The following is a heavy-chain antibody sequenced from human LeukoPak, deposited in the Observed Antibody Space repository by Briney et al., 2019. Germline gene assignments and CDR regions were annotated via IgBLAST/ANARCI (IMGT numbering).Heavy chain of an antibody. V-gene: IGHV3-30*02. CDR2: IRYDGRHE. Sequence: KSGGSLRLSCEASGFMFIGYGMHWVRQTPGEGLEWVAFIRYDGRHEYYTDPVKGRFTISRDNSKNTLYLQMSSLRAEDTAVYYCATDDALETWGQRKRGHRLF. J-gene: IGHJ3*02. CDR1: GFMFIGYG. CDR3: ATDDALET.